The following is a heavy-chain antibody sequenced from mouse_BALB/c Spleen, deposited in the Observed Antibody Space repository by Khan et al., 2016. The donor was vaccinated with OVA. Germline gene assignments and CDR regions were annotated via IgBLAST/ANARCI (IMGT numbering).Heavy chain of an antibody. V-gene: IGHV1S81*02. Sequence: QVQLQQSGAELVKPGASVKLSCKASGYIFSSYYMYWVKQRPGQGLEWIGGINPSNGGTNFNEKFKTKATLTVDKSSSTTYMQVSSLTFEDSAVYYCTSSGYANPFAYWGQGTLVTVSA. J-gene: IGHJ3*01. CDR3: TSSGYANPFAY. CDR2: INPSNGGT. CDR1: GYIFSSYY. D-gene: IGHD2-10*02.